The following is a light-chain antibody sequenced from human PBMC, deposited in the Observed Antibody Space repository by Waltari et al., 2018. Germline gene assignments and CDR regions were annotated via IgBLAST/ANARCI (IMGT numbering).Light chain of an antibody. J-gene: IGKJ4*01. V-gene: IGKV4-1*01. CDR3: QQHYGAPLT. CDR1: QSVLSRANKEND. CDR2: RSS. Sequence: DIVMTQSPGSLAVSLGERVTINCKSSQSVLSRANKENDLAWYQQKPGQPPKLLISRSSTRRSGFPDRFSGSGSATDFTLTITRLQAEDVAVYYCQQHYGAPLTFGGGTKVEIK.